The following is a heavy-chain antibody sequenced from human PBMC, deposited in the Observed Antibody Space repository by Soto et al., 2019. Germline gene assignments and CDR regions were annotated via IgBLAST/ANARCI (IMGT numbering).Heavy chain of an antibody. Sequence: GGSLRLSCAASGFTFSSYSMNWVRQAPGKGLEWVSSISSSSSYIYYADSVKGRFTISRDNAKNSLYLQMNSLRAEDTAVYYCARPRDGYSSSRLYGMDVWGQGTTVTVSS. CDR2: ISSSSSYI. V-gene: IGHV3-21*01. CDR1: GFTFSSYS. J-gene: IGHJ6*02. D-gene: IGHD6-13*01. CDR3: ARPRDGYSSSRLYGMDV.